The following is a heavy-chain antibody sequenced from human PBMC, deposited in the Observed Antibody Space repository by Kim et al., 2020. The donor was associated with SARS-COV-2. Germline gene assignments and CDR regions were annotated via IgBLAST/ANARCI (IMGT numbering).Heavy chain of an antibody. V-gene: IGHV3-7*03. J-gene: IGHJ4*02. CDR2: IKQDGSEK. CDR3: ARILYYDSSGYYI. CDR1: GFTFSSYW. D-gene: IGHD3-22*01. Sequence: GGSLRLSCAASGFTFSSYWMSWVRQAPGKGLEWVANIKQDGSEKYYVDSVKGRFTISRDNAKNSLYLQMNSLRAEDTAVYYCARILYYDSSGYYIWGQGTLVTVSS.